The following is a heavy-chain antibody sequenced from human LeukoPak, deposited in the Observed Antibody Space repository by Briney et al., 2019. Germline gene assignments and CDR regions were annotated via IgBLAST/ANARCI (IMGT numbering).Heavy chain of an antibody. V-gene: IGHV3-23*01. D-gene: IGHD2-15*01. J-gene: IGHJ4*02. CDR3: GKDRNVYCSGGSCYTL. CDR2: ISGSGDST. CDR1: GFTFSSYA. Sequence: TGGSLRLSCAASGFTFSSYAMSWVRQPPGKGLEWVSLISGSGDSTYYADSVKGRFTISRDNSKNTLYLEMNSLRAEDTAVYYCGKDRNVYCSGGSCYTLWGQGTLVTVSS.